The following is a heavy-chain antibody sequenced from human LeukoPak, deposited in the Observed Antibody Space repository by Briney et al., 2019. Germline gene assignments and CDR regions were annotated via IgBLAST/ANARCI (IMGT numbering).Heavy chain of an antibody. CDR3: ARGGISSSWDN. V-gene: IGHV4-30-4*01. J-gene: IGHJ4*02. D-gene: IGHD6-13*01. Sequence: SEALSLTCSVSGGYISSGDYYWSWVRQSPEKGLEWIGYIYYNGDTDYNPSLKSRVTISRDTSKNQFSLKLSSVTAADTAVYYCARGGISSSWDNWGQGTLVTVSS. CDR1: GGYISSGDYY. CDR2: IYYNGDT.